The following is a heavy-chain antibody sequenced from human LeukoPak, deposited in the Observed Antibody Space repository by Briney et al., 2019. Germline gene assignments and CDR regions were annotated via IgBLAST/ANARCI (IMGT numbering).Heavy chain of an antibody. J-gene: IGHJ5*02. Sequence: GGSLRLSCAASGFTFSSYSMNWVRQAPGKGLEWVSSISSSSSYIYYADSVKGRFTISRDNAKNSLYLQMNSLKTEDTAVYYCTRHRPYSSGRGGFDPWGQGTLVTVSS. D-gene: IGHD6-19*01. V-gene: IGHV3-21*04. CDR1: GFTFSSYS. CDR3: TRHRPYSSGRGGFDP. CDR2: ISSSSSYI.